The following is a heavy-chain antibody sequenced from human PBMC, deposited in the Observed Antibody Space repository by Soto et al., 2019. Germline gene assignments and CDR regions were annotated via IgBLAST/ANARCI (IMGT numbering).Heavy chain of an antibody. CDR3: MRPAPRGRHYFYFGMDV. V-gene: IGHV3-23*01. Sequence: PGGSLRLSCAASGFTFSSYAISWVRQAPGKGLEWVSGISSSGGSTYYADSVKGRFTISRDNSKNTLFLRMNRPRVEDTAVYYCMRPAPRGRHYFYFGMDVWGQGTTVTVSS. D-gene: IGHD3-10*01. J-gene: IGHJ6*02. CDR1: GFTFSSYA. CDR2: ISSSGGST.